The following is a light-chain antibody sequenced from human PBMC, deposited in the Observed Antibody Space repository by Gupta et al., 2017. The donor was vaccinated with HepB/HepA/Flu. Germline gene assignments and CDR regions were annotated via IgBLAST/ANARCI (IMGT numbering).Light chain of an antibody. Sequence: SALPQPASVSGSPGPSITISCAGSSSDIGGFDAVSWYKQYPGKAPELLIYSVSNRPSGIYDRFSGSKSGNTASLTITGLQPEDDGAYYCSSCKRSFNIVVFGGGTKLTVL. V-gene: IGLV2-14*01. J-gene: IGLJ3*02. CDR2: SVS. CDR3: SSCKRSFNIVV. CDR1: SSDIGGFDA.